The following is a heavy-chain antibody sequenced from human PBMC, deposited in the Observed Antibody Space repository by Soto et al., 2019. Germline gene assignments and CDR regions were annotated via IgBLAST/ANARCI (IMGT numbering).Heavy chain of an antibody. D-gene: IGHD3-16*01. CDR3: AKDPWGTTIATFES. J-gene: IGHJ4*02. CDR1: GFTFNTYV. Sequence: GGSLRLSCVTSGFTFNTYVLSWVRQAPGKGLEWVSGFSGRGAYTYYANSVKGRFTISRDTSKNTLYLQMNNLRVEDTAVYYCAKDPWGTTIATFESWGQGTLVTVSS. CDR2: FSGRGAYT. V-gene: IGHV3-23*01.